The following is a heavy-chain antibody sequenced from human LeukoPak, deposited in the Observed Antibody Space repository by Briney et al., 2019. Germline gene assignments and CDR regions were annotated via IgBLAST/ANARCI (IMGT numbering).Heavy chain of an antibody. CDR2: INWNGGST. V-gene: IGHV3-20*04. Sequence: GGSLRLSCAASGFTFSSYAMSWVRQAPGKGLEWVSGINWNGGSTGYADSVKGRFTISRDNAKNSLYLQMNSLRAEDTALYYCARDPNAFYCSSTSCSHYFDYWGQGTLVTVSS. J-gene: IGHJ4*02. CDR1: GFTFSSYA. CDR3: ARDPNAFYCSSTSCSHYFDY. D-gene: IGHD2-2*01.